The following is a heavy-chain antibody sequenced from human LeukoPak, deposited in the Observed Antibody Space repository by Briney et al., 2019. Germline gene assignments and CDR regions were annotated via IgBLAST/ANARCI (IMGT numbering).Heavy chain of an antibody. Sequence: GGSLRLSCAASGFTFSSSWMHWVRQAPGKGLVWVSRINGDGSIASYADSVKGRFTISRDNAKNTLDLQMNSLRAEDTAVYYCARCLGSSTSCLFDYWGQGTLVTVSS. J-gene: IGHJ4*02. CDR1: GFTFSSSW. V-gene: IGHV3-74*01. CDR3: ARCLGSSTSCLFDY. D-gene: IGHD2-2*01. CDR2: INGDGSIA.